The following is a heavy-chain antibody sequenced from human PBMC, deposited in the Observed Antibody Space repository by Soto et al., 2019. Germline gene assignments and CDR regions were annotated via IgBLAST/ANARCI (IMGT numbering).Heavy chain of an antibody. J-gene: IGHJ6*02. CDR3: ARGPLVRGVLYYYYGMDV. D-gene: IGHD3-10*01. CDR2: IIPIFGTA. CDR1: GGTFSSYA. V-gene: IGHV1-69*13. Sequence: SVKVSCKASGGTFSSYAISWVLQAPGQGLEWMGGIIPIFGTANYAQKFQGRVTITADESTSTAYMELSSLRSEDTAVYYCARGPLVRGVLYYYYGMDVWGQGTTVTVSS.